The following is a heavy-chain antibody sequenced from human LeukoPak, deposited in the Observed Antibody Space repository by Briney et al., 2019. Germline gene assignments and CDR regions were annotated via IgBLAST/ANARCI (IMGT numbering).Heavy chain of an antibody. CDR1: GFTFSSYG. V-gene: IGHV3-30*02. D-gene: IGHD2-21*01. Sequence: QSGGSLRLSCAASGFTFSSYGMHWVRQAPGKGLEWVAFIRYDGSNKYYADSVKGRFTISRDNSKNTLYLQMNSLRAEDTAVYYCAKDREAYCGGDCYSPFDYWGQGTLVTVSS. CDR2: IRYDGSNK. CDR3: AKDREAYCGGDCYSPFDY. J-gene: IGHJ4*02.